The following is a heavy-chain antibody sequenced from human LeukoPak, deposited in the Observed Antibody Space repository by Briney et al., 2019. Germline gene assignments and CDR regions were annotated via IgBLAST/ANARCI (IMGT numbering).Heavy chain of an antibody. J-gene: IGHJ4*02. Sequence: GGSLRLSCAASGFTFSSYGMHWVRQAPGKGLEWVSSISSSSNYIYYADSVKGRFTISRDNAKNSLYLQMNSLRAEDTAVYYCARDRAFGVVVSFDYWGQGTLVTVSS. D-gene: IGHD3-3*01. CDR3: ARDRAFGVVVSFDY. CDR2: ISSSSNYI. V-gene: IGHV3-21*01. CDR1: GFTFSSYG.